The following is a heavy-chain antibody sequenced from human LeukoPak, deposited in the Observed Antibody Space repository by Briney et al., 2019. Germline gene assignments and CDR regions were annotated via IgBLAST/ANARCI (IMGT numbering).Heavy chain of an antibody. Sequence: PGGSLRLSCAASGFTFSSYWMHWVRQAPGKGLVWVSRINSDGSSTSYADSVKDRFTISRDNAKNTLYLQMNSLRAEDTAVYYCARLRRLTGDFDYWGQGTLVTVSS. V-gene: IGHV3-74*01. CDR2: INSDGSST. D-gene: IGHD4-17*01. J-gene: IGHJ4*02. CDR3: ARLRRLTGDFDY. CDR1: GFTFSSYW.